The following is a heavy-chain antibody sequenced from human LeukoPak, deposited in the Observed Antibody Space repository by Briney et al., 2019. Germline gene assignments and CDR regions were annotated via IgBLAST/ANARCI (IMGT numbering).Heavy chain of an antibody. CDR1: GFTFSSYA. Sequence: GGSLRLSCAASGFTFSSYAMTWVRQTPGKGLEWISAISGSAYSTSYADSVKGRFTISRDNSKNTLYLQMNSLRAEDTAIYYCARNTSGFKLGDAFDIWGQGTMVTVSS. J-gene: IGHJ3*02. D-gene: IGHD3-22*01. CDR3: ARNTSGFKLGDAFDI. V-gene: IGHV3-23*01. CDR2: ISGSAYST.